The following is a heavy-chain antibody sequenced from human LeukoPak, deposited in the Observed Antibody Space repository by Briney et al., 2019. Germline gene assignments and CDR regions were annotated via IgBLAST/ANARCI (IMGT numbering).Heavy chain of an antibody. CDR2: ISAYNDNT. J-gene: IGHJ5*02. V-gene: IGHV1-18*01. Sequence: ASVKVSCKASGYTFTNYDINWVRQAPGQGLEWMGWISAYNDNTNYAQKLQGRVTMTTDTSTSAAYMELRNLRSDGTAVYYCARSPLLSYCSSTSCPNWFDPWGQGTLVTVSS. D-gene: IGHD2-2*01. CDR1: GYTFTNYD. CDR3: ARSPLLSYCSSTSCPNWFDP.